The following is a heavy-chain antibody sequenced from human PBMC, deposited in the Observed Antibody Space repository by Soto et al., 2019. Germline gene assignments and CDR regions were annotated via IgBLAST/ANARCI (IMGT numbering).Heavy chain of an antibody. V-gene: IGHV1-69*12. D-gene: IGHD3-22*01. CDR1: GGTLSDYA. Sequence: QVQLVQSGAEVKKPGSSVKVSCKASGGTLSDYAFSWVRQAPGQGLEWMGGIIPIFGSANYAQKLQGRATITADESTKTAYMELSSLRSEDTAVYYCARGPRDHFYYDSSDYAQSYGAFDLWGQGTMFTVSS. J-gene: IGHJ3*01. CDR3: ARGPRDHFYYDSSDYAQSYGAFDL. CDR2: IIPIFGSA.